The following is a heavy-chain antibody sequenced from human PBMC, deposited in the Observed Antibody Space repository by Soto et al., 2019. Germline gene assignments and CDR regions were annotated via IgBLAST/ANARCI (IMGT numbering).Heavy chain of an antibody. V-gene: IGHV3-30-3*01. CDR1: GFTLSSYV. Sequence: QVQLVESGGGVVQPGRSLRLSCAASGFTLSSYVMHWVRQAPGKGLEWVAAISYDENNKNYADYVKGRFTISRDNSKNTLYLQMNSLRAEDTAVYYCARADAYYGMDVWGQGTTVTVSS. CDR3: ARADAYYGMDV. J-gene: IGHJ6*02. CDR2: ISYDENNK.